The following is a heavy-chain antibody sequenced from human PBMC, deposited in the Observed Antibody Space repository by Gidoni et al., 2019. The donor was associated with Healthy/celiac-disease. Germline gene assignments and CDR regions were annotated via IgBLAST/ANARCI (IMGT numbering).Heavy chain of an antibody. CDR1: GFTFDDYT. CDR2: ISWDGGST. V-gene: IGHV3-43*01. Sequence: EVQLVESGGVVVQPGGSLRLSCAASGFTFDDYTMHWVRQAPGKGLEWVSLISWDGGSTYYADSVKGRFTISRDNSKNSLYLQMNSLRTEDTALYYCAKGLEMATTPDYWGQGTLVTVSS. J-gene: IGHJ4*02. CDR3: AKGLEMATTPDY. D-gene: IGHD5-12*01.